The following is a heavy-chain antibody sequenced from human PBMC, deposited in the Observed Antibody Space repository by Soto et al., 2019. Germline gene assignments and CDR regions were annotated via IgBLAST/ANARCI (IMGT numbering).Heavy chain of an antibody. Sequence: VASVKVSCKASGYTFTSYGISWVRQAPGQGLEWMGWISAYNGNTNYAQKLQGRVTMTTDTSTSTAYMELRSLRSDDTAVYYCAQQKDPLKYYGSNSPYGMDVWGQGTTVTVSS. D-gene: IGHD4-17*01. CDR3: AQQKDPLKYYGSNSPYGMDV. CDR2: ISAYNGNT. J-gene: IGHJ6*02. V-gene: IGHV1-18*01. CDR1: GYTFTSYG.